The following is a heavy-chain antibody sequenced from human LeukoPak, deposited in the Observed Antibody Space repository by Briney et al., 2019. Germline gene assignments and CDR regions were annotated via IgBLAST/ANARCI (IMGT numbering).Heavy chain of an antibody. CDR3: AVSPYYYDSSGRLFDY. CDR1: GGSFSGYY. V-gene: IGHV4-34*01. CDR2: INHSGST. Sequence: PSETLSLTCAVYGGSFSGYYWSWIRQSPGKGLEWIGEINHSGSTNYNPSLKSRVTISVDTSKNQFSLKLSSVTAADTAVYYCAVSPYYYDSSGRLFDYWGQGTLVTVSS. D-gene: IGHD3-22*01. J-gene: IGHJ4*02.